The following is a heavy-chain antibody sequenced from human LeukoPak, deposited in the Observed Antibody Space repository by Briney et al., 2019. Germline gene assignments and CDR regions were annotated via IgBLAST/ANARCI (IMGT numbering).Heavy chain of an antibody. D-gene: IGHD3-10*01. CDR2: INPNSGGT. CDR1: GYTFTGYY. CDR3: ARSTYYYGSGSPYYFDY. Sequence: ASVKVSCKASGYTFTGYYMHRVRQAPGQGLEWMGWINPNSGGTNYAQKFQGRVTMTRDTSISTAYMELSRLRSDDTAVYYCARSTYYYGSGSPYYFDYWGQGTLVTVSS. J-gene: IGHJ4*02. V-gene: IGHV1-2*02.